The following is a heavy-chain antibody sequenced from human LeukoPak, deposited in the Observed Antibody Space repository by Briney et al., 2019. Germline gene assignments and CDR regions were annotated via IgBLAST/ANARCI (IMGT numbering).Heavy chain of an antibody. CDR2: IKQDGSDK. J-gene: IGHJ6*03. CDR1: GFTFSRYW. V-gene: IGHV3-7*01. Sequence: PGGSLRLSCAASGFTFSRYWMSWVRQAPGKGLEWVANIKQDGSDKYYVDSVRGRFTISRDNAKNSLYLQMNSLRAEDTAVYYCARDMTTVTYLTYYYYMDVWGKGTTVTVSS. D-gene: IGHD4-11*01. CDR3: ARDMTTVTYLTYYYYMDV.